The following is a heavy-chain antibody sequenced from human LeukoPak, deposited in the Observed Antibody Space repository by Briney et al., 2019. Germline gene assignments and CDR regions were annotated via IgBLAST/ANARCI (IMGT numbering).Heavy chain of an antibody. Sequence: SETLSLTCAVYGGSFSGYYWSWIRQPPGKGLEWIGEINHSGSTNYNPSHKSRVTISVDTSKNQFSLKLSSVTAADTAVYYCARRGYSSTWYSRYSDPWGQGALVTVSS. CDR1: GGSFSGYY. V-gene: IGHV4-34*01. D-gene: IGHD6-13*01. J-gene: IGHJ5*02. CDR2: INHSGST. CDR3: ARRGYSSTWYSRYSDP.